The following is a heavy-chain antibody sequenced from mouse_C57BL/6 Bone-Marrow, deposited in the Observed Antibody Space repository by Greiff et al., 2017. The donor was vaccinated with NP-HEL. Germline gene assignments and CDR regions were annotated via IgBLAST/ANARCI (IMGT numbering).Heavy chain of an antibody. Sequence: EVQLQQSGPELVKPGASVKIPCKASGYTFTDYNMDWVKQSHGKSLEWIGDINPNNGGTIYNQKFKGKATLTVDKTSSTAYMGLRSLTSEDTAVYCDTRSWYCCNWYFDVWGTGTTVTVSS. J-gene: IGHJ1*03. CDR3: TRSWYCCNWYFDV. V-gene: IGHV1-18*01. CDR2: INPNNGGT. D-gene: IGHD1-1*02. CDR1: GYTFTDYN.